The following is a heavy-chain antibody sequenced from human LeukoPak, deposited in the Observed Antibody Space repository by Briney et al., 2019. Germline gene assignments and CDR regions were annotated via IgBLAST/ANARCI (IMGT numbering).Heavy chain of an antibody. V-gene: IGHV3-53*01. D-gene: IGHD3-10*01. CDR2: IYSGSST. Sequence: GGSLRLSCAASGFTVSSNYMSWVRQAPGKGLEWVSVIYSGSSTCYADSVKGRFTISRDNSKNTLYLQMNSLRAEDTAVYYCARGGFDYYGSGSYYSPLDYWGQGTLVTVSS. CDR3: ARGGFDYYGSGSYYSPLDY. J-gene: IGHJ4*02. CDR1: GFTVSSNY.